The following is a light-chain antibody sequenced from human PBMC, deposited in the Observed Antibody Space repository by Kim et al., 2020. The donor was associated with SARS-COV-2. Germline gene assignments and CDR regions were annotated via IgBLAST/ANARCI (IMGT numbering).Light chain of an antibody. V-gene: IGKV1-5*03. CDR3: QQYNSFPFT. J-gene: IGKJ1*01. Sequence: DIQMTQSPSTLSASVGDRVTITCRASQSISSCLNWYQQKPGKAPKLLIYKASNLESGVPSRFSGSGSGTEFTLTVSSLQPDDFATYYCQQYNSFPFTFGQGTKVDIK. CDR1: QSISSC. CDR2: KAS.